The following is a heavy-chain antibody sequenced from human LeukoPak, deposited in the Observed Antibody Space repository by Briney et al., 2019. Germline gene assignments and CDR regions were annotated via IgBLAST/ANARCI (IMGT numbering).Heavy chain of an antibody. CDR1: GGSISSGGYS. D-gene: IGHD5-24*01. Sequence: AQTLSLTCAVSGGSISSGGYSWSWIRQPPGKGLKWIGYIYHSGSTYYNPSLKSRVTISVDTSKNQFSLKLSSVTAADTAVYYCARGGMATINAFDIWGQGTMVSVST. J-gene: IGHJ3*02. V-gene: IGHV4-30-2*01. CDR3: ARGGMATINAFDI. CDR2: IYHSGST.